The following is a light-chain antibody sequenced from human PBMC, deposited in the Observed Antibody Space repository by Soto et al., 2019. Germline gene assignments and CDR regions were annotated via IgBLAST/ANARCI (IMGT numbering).Light chain of an antibody. V-gene: IGLV1-40*01. CDR1: TSNIGAGYD. J-gene: IGLJ2*01. CDR3: QSYDSSLSVVV. CDR2: GNT. Sequence: QSVLTQPPSVSGAPGQRVTISCTGSTSNIGAGYDVHWYQHLPGTAPKLLIYGNTNRPSGVPDRFSGSKSGTSASLAITGLQAEDEADYCCQSYDSSLSVVVFGGGTKLAVL.